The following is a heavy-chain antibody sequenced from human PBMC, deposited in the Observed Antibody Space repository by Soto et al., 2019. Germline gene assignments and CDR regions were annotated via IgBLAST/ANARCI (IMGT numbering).Heavy chain of an antibody. CDR3: ARDTCSSTSCYETDYYYGMDV. CDR1: GGSISSGDYY. V-gene: IGHV4-30-4*01. CDR2: IYYSGST. D-gene: IGHD2-2*01. J-gene: IGHJ6*02. Sequence: SETLSLTCTVSGGSISSGDYYWSWIRQPPGKGLEWIGYIYYSGSTYYNPSLKSRVTISVDTSKNQFSLKLSSVTAADTAVYYCARDTCSSTSCYETDYYYGMDVWGQGTMVTVSS.